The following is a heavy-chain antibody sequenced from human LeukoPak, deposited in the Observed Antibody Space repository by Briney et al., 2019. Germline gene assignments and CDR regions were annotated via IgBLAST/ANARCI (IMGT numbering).Heavy chain of an antibody. CDR2: FGTRSTSI. V-gene: IGHV3-21*01. J-gene: IGHJ4*02. D-gene: IGHD3-16*01. CDR1: GFTFSSYA. CDR3: ARENDQGFDY. Sequence: GGSLRLSCAASGFTFSSYAMNWVRQAPGKGLEWVSSFGTRSTSIYYARSVPGRFIISRDNAKNSLYLQMNSLRAEDTAVYYCARENDQGFDYWGQGTLVTVSS.